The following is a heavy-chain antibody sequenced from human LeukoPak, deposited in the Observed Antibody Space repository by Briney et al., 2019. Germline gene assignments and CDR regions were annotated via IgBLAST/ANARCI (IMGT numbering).Heavy chain of an antibody. V-gene: IGHV4-31*03. Sequence: SETLSLTCTVSGGSISSGGYYWSWIRQHPGKGLEWIGYIYYSGSTYYNPSLKSRVTISVDTSKNQFSLKLSSVTAADTAVYYCAREGRDYGGNSEVPFDYWGQGTLVTVSS. CDR3: AREGRDYGGNSEVPFDY. D-gene: IGHD4-23*01. CDR1: GGSISSGGYY. CDR2: IYYSGST. J-gene: IGHJ4*02.